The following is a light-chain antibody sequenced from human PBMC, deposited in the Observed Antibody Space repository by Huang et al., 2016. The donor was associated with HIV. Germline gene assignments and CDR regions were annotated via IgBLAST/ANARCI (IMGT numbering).Light chain of an antibody. CDR2: GAS. Sequence: VMTQSPASLSVSPGERVTLSCRASQTVIKTFAGYQQRPSQPPRLLVYGASVRAAGVPDRFSGSGSGTDFTLTITSLQSEDFAIYYCQQYNRWPPLTFGRGTKVETK. J-gene: IGKJ4*01. CDR3: QQYNRWPPLT. V-gene: IGKV3-15*01. CDR1: QTVIKT.